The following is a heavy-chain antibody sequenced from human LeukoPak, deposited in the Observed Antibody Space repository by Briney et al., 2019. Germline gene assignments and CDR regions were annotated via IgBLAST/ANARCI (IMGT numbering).Heavy chain of an antibody. CDR3: ARETPPDY. V-gene: IGHV4-59*12. J-gene: IGHJ4*02. Sequence: SETPSLTCTVSGGSISSYYWSWIRQPPGKGLEWIGYIYYSGSTNYNPSLKSRVTISVDTSKNQFSLKLSSVTAADTAVYYCARETPPDYWGQGTLVTVSS. CDR1: GGSISSYY. CDR2: IYYSGST. D-gene: IGHD2-15*01.